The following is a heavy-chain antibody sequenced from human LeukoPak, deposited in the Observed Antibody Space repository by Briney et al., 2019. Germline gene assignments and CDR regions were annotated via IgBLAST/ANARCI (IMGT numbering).Heavy chain of an antibody. CDR2: INHSGST. V-gene: IGHV4-34*01. Sequence: SETLSLTCAVYGGSFSGYYWSWLRQPPGKGLEWIGEINHSGSTNYNPSLTSRVTISVDTSKNQFSLKLSSVTAADTAVYYCARGRYYGSGSTLPDYWGQGTLVTVSS. CDR1: GGSFSGYY. CDR3: ARGRYYGSGSTLPDY. J-gene: IGHJ4*02. D-gene: IGHD3-10*01.